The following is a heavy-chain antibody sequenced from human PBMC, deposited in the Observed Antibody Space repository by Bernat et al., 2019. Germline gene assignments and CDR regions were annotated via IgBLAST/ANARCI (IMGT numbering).Heavy chain of an antibody. Sequence: EVQLVESGGGLVQPGGSLRLSCAASGFTVSSNYMSWVRQAPGKGLEWVSVIYSGGSTYYADSVKGRFTISRDNSKNTLYLQMNSLRAEDTAVYYCARDIPRPDDYYYYGMDVWGQGTTVTVSS. V-gene: IGHV3-66*02. D-gene: IGHD2-15*01. J-gene: IGHJ6*02. CDR3: ARDIPRPDDYYYYGMDV. CDR1: GFTVSSNY. CDR2: IYSGGST.